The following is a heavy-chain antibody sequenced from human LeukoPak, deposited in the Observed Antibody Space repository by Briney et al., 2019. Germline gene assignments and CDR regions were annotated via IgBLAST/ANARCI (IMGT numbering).Heavy chain of an antibody. J-gene: IGHJ4*02. CDR2: IYYSGNT. D-gene: IGHD3/OR15-3a*01. CDR1: GGSISSYY. Sequence: SETLSLTCTVSGGSISSYYWGWIRQPPGKGLEWIDSIYYSGNTYYNASLKSQVSISIDTSKNQFSLRLTSVTAADTAVYYCARQTGSGLFILPGGQGTLVTVSS. V-gene: IGHV4-39*01. CDR3: ARQTGSGLFILP.